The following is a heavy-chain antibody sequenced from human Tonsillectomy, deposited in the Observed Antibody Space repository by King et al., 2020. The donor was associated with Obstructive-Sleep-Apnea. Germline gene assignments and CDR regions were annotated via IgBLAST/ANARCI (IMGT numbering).Heavy chain of an antibody. J-gene: IGHJ5*02. CDR1: GFTFSICS. CDR2: ISGSGDST. D-gene: IGHD6-13*01. Sequence: VQLVESGGGLVQPGGSLRLSCAASGFTFSICSMNWVRQAPGQGLEWVSAISGSGDSTSYADSWKGRFTISRENSKNTLDLQMNSLRAAVTAVYYCAKVGLSSSWDNWFDPWGQGTLVTVSS. V-gene: IGHV3-23*04. CDR3: AKVGLSSSWDNWFDP.